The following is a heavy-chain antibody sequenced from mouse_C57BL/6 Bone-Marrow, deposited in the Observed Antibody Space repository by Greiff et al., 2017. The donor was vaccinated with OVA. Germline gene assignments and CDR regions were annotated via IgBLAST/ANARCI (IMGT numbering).Heavy chain of an antibody. J-gene: IGHJ2*01. CDR1: GFTFSSYA. Sequence: EVQLVESGGGLVKPGGSLKLSCAASGFTFSSYAMSWVRQTPEKRLEWVATISDGGSYTYYPDNVKGRFTISRDNAKNNLYLQMSHLKSEDTAMYYCARGGYGPVFDYWGQGTTLTVSS. CDR2: ISDGGSYT. CDR3: ARGGYGPVFDY. V-gene: IGHV5-4*01. D-gene: IGHD2-10*02.